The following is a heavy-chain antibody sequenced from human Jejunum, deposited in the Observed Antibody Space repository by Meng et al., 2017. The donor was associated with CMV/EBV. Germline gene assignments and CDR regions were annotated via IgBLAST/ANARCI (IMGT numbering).Heavy chain of an antibody. CDR3: ARGFTNGWQPFDF. J-gene: IGHJ4*02. CDR2: IIAVLTTP. CDR1: GGVFNNYA. D-gene: IGHD2-8*01. V-gene: IGHV1-69*12. Sequence: QVQVLQSGAEVKRPGSSVRLSCKSSGGVFNNYALTWVRQAPGQGLEWMGGIIAVLTTPNYAPKFQGRLTITADASTGTTYMELSSLTSEDTAVYFCARGFTNGWQPFDFWGQGTLVTVSS.